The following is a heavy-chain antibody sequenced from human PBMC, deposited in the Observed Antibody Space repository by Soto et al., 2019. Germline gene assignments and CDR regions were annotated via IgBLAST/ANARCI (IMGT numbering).Heavy chain of an antibody. CDR3: ARDFPRLLPHLTSGYFQH. CDR1: GFTFSSYA. Sequence: GGSLRLSCAASGFTFSSYAMHWVRQAPGKGLEWVAVISYDGSNKYYADSVKGRFTISRDNSKNTLYLQMNSLRAEDTAVYFCARDFPRLLPHLTSGYFQHWGHGTLVTVCS. J-gene: IGHJ1*01. CDR2: ISYDGSNK. V-gene: IGHV3-30-3*01.